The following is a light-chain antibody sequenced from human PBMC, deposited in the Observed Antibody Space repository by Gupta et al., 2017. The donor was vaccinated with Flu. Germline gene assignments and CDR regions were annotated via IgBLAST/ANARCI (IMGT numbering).Light chain of an antibody. CDR3: HQYYSIPVT. CDR1: QSILYNSNNKNY. V-gene: IGKV4-1*01. CDR2: WAS. J-gene: IGKJ2*01. Sequence: SLGERATINCKSSQSILYNSNNKNYLAGYKQTPGQSPKLLIYWASTRESGVPDRFSGSGSGTDFTLTISSLQAEDAAVYYCHQYYSIPVTFGQGTKLEIK.